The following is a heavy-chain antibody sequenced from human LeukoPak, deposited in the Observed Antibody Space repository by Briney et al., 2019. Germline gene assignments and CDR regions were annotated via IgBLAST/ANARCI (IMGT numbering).Heavy chain of an antibody. D-gene: IGHD3-22*01. CDR2: IYHSGST. CDR1: GGSISSSNW. CDR3: ARVYYDSSGYYAYFDY. Sequence: SGTLSLTCAVSGGSISSSNWWSWVRQPPGKGLEWIGEIYHSGSTNYNPSLKSRVTISVDKSKNQFSLKLSSVTAADTAVYYCARVYYDSSGYYAYFDYWGQGTLVTVSS. V-gene: IGHV4-4*02. J-gene: IGHJ4*02.